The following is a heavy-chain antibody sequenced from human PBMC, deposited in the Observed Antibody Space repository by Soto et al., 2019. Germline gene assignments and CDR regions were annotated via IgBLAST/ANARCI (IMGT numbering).Heavy chain of an antibody. J-gene: IGHJ4*02. D-gene: IGHD5-18*01. CDR1: GGSISSYY. CDR2: IYYSGST. Sequence: SETLSLTCTVSGGSISSYYWSWIRQPPGKGLEWIGYIYYSGSTNYNPSLKSRVTISVDTSKNQFSLKLSSVTAADTAVYYCARHLSGYSDGSQDHFDYWGQGTLVTVSS. V-gene: IGHV4-59*08. CDR3: ARHLSGYSDGSQDHFDY.